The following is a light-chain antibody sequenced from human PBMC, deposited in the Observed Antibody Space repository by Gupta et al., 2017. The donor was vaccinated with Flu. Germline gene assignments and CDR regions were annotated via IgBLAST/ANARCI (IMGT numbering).Light chain of an antibody. CDR2: AAS. Sequence: DIQMTQSPSSLSASVGDRVTITCRASQSISSYLNWYQQKPGKAPTLLIYAASSLQYGVPLRFSGSGSGTDFTLTISSLQPEDFATYYCQQSYSTLPLTFGGGTKVENK. CDR3: QQSYSTLPLT. V-gene: IGKV1-39*01. J-gene: IGKJ4*01. CDR1: QSISSY.